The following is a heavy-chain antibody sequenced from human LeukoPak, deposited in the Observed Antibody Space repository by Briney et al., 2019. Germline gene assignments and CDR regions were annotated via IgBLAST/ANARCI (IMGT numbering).Heavy chain of an antibody. Sequence: GGSLRLSCTASGFTFGEDAMSWFRQAPGKGLEWVGFIRTETNGATAEYAASVKGRFSISRDDSKSIAYLQMNSLKTEDTAVYYCARLIAVVVAASSYFDLWGQGTRVTVSS. D-gene: IGHD2-15*01. CDR3: ARLIAVVVAASSYFDL. CDR1: GFTFGEDA. V-gene: IGHV3-49*03. CDR2: IRTETNGATA. J-gene: IGHJ4*02.